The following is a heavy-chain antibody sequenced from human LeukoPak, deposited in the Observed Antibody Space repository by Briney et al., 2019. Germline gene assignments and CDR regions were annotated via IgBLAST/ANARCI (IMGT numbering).Heavy chain of an antibody. J-gene: IGHJ4*02. CDR2: ISGSGTTI. CDR1: GFSYSGYY. D-gene: IGHD6-13*01. CDR3: ARVRIAEVGYYYFDH. Sequence: GGSLRLSCAASGFSYSGYYMRWIRQTPGKGLAWVAYISGSGTTIYYADSVNGRFTISRDNARKSLSLQMSSPTAEDTALYYCARVRIAEVGYYYFDHWGQGTLVTVSS. V-gene: IGHV3-11*01.